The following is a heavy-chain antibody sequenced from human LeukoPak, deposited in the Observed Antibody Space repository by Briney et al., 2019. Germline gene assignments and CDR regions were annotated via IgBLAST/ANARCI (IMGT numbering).Heavy chain of an antibody. D-gene: IGHD4-17*01. CDR2: IYYSGST. J-gene: IGHJ3*02. CDR3: ARVLPHRHLRYGYYGRRGYAFDI. V-gene: IGHV4-31*03. Sequence: SQTLSLTCTVSGGSISSGGYYWSWIRQHPGKGLGWIGYIYYSGSTYYNPSLKSRVIISVDTSKNQFSLKLSSVTAADTAVYYCARVLPHRHLRYGYYGRRGYAFDIWGQGTMVTVSS. CDR1: GGSISSGGYY.